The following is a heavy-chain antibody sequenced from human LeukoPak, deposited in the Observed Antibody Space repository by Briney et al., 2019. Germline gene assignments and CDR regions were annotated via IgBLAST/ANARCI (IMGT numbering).Heavy chain of an antibody. Sequence: ASVKVSCKVSGYTLTELSMHWVRQAPGKGLEWMGGFDPEDGETIYAQKFQGRVTMTEDTSTDTAYMELSSLRSEDTAVYYCARDSPGPGFLDSYYFDYWGQGTLVTVSS. J-gene: IGHJ4*02. V-gene: IGHV1-24*01. D-gene: IGHD3/OR15-3a*01. CDR1: GYTLTELS. CDR2: FDPEDGET. CDR3: ARDSPGPGFLDSYYFDY.